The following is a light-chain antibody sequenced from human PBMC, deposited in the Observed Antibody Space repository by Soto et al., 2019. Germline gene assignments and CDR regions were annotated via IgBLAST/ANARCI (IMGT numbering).Light chain of an antibody. Sequence: EIVLTQSPGTLSLSPGERATLSCRASQSVNSTDLAWYQQKPGQAPRLLIYATSSRATGFPDRFSGSGSGTDFTLTIGRLEPEDFAVYYCQHYGSSPTFGQGTKVDI. CDR1: QSVNSTD. CDR2: ATS. CDR3: QHYGSSPT. J-gene: IGKJ1*01. V-gene: IGKV3-20*01.